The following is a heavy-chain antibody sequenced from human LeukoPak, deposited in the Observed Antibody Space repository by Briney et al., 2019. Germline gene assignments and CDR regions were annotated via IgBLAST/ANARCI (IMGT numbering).Heavy chain of an antibody. Sequence: SETLSLTCTVSGGSISSSSYYWGWIRQPPGKGLEWIGSIYYSGSTYYNPSLNIRVTISVDTSKNQFSLNLRSVTAADTAVYYCAREILYDSTGYYLWGQGTLVTVSS. CDR1: GGSISSSSYY. CDR3: AREILYDSTGYYL. J-gene: IGHJ4*02. CDR2: IYYSGST. V-gene: IGHV4-39*07. D-gene: IGHD3-22*01.